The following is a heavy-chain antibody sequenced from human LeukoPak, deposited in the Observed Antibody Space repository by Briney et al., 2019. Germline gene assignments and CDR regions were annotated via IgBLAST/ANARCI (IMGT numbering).Heavy chain of an antibody. V-gene: IGHV4-61*02. Sequence: SETLSLTCTVSGVSISSGSYYWSWIRQPAGKGLEYIGCIYTSGSTNYNPSLKSRVTISVDTSKNQFSLKLSSVTAADTAVYYCARDRSSSWYNWFDPWGQGTLVTVSS. CDR3: ARDRSSSWYNWFDP. D-gene: IGHD6-13*01. J-gene: IGHJ5*02. CDR1: GVSISSGSYY. CDR2: IYTSGST.